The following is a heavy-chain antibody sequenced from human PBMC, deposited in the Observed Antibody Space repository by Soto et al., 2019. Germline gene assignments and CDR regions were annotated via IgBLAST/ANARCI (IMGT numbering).Heavy chain of an antibody. CDR2: ITSSGTTI. V-gene: IGHV3-48*03. J-gene: IGHJ5*02. D-gene: IGHD3-10*01. Sequence: EVQLVESGGGLVQPGGSLRLSCAASGFTFSNYEMNWVRQAPGKGLDWVSYITSSGTTIYYADSVKGRFTISRDNAKNSLYLQMNSLRAEDTAVYYCARYLLPYGSNWFDPWGQGTLVTVSS. CDR3: ARYLLPYGSNWFDP. CDR1: GFTFSNYE.